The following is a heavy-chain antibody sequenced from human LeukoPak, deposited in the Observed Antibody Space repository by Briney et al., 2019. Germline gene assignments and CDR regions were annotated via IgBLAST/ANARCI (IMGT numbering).Heavy chain of an antibody. CDR3: ASPYCSSTSCPDTAMAD. V-gene: IGHV4-39*01. CDR2: IYYSGST. J-gene: IGHJ4*02. D-gene: IGHD2-2*01. CDR1: GGSISSSSYY. Sequence: SETLSLTCTVSGGSISSSSYYWGWIRQPPGKGLEWIGSIYYSGSTYYNPSLKSRVTISVDTSRNQFSLKLSSVTAADTAVYYCASPYCSSTSCPDTAMADWGQGTLVTVSS.